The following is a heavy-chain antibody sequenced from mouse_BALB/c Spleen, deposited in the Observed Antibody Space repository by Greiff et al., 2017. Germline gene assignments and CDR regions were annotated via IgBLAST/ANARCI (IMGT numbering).Heavy chain of an antibody. V-gene: IGHV2-9*02. D-gene: IGHD2-1*01. CDR3: ARGLYYGNYHYAMDY. CDR2: IWAGGST. CDR1: GFSLTSYG. Sequence: VQLQQSGPGLMAPSQSLSITCTVSGFSLTSYGVHWVRQPPGKGLEWLGVIWAGGSTNYNSALMSRLSISKDNSKSQVFLKMNSLQTDDTAMYYCARGLYYGNYHYAMDYWGQGTSVTVSS. J-gene: IGHJ4*01.